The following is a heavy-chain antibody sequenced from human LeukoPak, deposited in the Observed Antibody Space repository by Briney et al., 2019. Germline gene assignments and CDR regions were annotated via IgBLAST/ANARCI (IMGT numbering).Heavy chain of an antibody. CDR1: GYTLTELS. V-gene: IGHV1-24*01. J-gene: IGHJ4*02. D-gene: IGHD3-3*01. CDR2: LDPEDGET. Sequence: ASVKVSCKVSGYTLTELSMHWVRQAPGKGLEWMGGLDPEDGETIYAQKLQGRVTMTTDTSTSTAYMELRSLRSDDTAVYYCARAELRFLEWLFSGYYFDYWGQGTLVTVSS. CDR3: ARAELRFLEWLFSGYYFDY.